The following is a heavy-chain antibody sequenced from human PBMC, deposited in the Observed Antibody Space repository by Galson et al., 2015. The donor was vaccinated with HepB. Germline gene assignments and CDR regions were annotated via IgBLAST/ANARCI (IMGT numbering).Heavy chain of an antibody. J-gene: IGHJ4*02. CDR2: ISYDGSNK. CDR1: GFTFSSYG. CDR3: AKDPRRGPVAATPDY. D-gene: IGHD2-15*01. Sequence: SLRLSCAASGFTFSSYGMHWVRQAPGKGLEWVAVISYDGSNKYYADSVKGRFTISRDNSKNTLYLQMNSLRAEDTAVYYCAKDPRRGPVAATPDYWGQGTLVTVSS. V-gene: IGHV3-30*18.